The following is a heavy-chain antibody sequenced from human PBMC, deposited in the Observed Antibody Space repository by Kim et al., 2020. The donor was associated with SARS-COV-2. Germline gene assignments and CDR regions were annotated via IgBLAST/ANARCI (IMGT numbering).Heavy chain of an antibody. CDR2: T. D-gene: IGHD6-19*01. CDR3: TTWLVRSWFDP. J-gene: IGHJ5*02. Sequence: TDDAAPVKGRFTISRDDSKNTLYLQMNSLKTEDTAVYYCTTWLVRSWFDPWGQGTLVTVSS. V-gene: IGHV3-15*01.